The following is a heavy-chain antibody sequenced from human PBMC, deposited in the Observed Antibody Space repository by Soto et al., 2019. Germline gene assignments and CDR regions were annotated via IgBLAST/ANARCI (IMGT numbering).Heavy chain of an antibody. D-gene: IGHD6-13*01. V-gene: IGHV5-51*01. CDR2: IYPGDSDT. CDR1: GYSFTDNW. CDR3: ARHGRQGAAAAPVWYFDL. J-gene: IGHJ2*01. Sequence: GESLKISCKGSGYSFTDNWIGWVRQMPGKGLESMGIIYPGDSDTRYSPSFQGQVTISVDKSINTAYLRWSSLTASDTAMYYCARHGRQGAAAAPVWYFDLWGRGTLVTVSS.